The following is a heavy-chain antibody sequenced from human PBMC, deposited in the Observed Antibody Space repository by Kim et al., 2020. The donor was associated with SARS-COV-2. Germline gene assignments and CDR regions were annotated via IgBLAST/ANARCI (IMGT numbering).Heavy chain of an antibody. V-gene: IGHV3-49*03. J-gene: IGHJ4*02. CDR3: VRDYGDSPLDY. CDR2: IRSKTYGETT. Sequence: GGSLRLSCTASGFTSADYAMSWFRQAPGKGLEWVGFIRSKTYGETTEYGTSMEGKFTISRDDSRNIVYLQMNSLKTEDTGVYFCVRDYGDSPLDYWGQGTLVIVSS. D-gene: IGHD2-21*02. CDR1: GFTSADYA.